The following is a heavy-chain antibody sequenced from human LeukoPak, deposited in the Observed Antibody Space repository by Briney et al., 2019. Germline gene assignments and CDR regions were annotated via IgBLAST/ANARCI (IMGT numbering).Heavy chain of an antibody. CDR3: ARDSFHYGSEPGGMDV. CDR1: GFTVSSNY. V-gene: IGHV3-53*01. CDR2: IYSGGST. J-gene: IGHJ6*02. Sequence: PGGSLRPSCAASGFTVSSNYMSWVRQAPGKGLEWVSVIYSGGSTYYADSVKGRFTISRDNSKNTLYLQMNSLRAEDTAVYYCARDSFHYGSEPGGMDVWGQGTTVTVSS. D-gene: IGHD3-10*01.